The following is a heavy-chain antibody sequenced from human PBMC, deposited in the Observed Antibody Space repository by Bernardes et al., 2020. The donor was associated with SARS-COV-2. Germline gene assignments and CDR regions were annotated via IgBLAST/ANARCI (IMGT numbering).Heavy chain of an antibody. D-gene: IGHD6-19*01. CDR2: INPNSGGT. V-gene: IGHV1-2*02. Sequence: ASVKVSCKASGYTFTGYYMHWVRQAPGQGLAWMGWINPNSGGTHYAQKFQGRVIMTRDTSISTAYMELSRLRSADTAVYYWAREEGESSSGWYLATNFDYGGRGTLVTVSS. CDR3: AREEGESSSGWYLATNFDY. J-gene: IGHJ4*02. CDR1: GYTFTGYY.